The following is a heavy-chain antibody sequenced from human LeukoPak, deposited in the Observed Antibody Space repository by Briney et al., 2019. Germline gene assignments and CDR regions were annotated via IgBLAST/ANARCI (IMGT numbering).Heavy chain of an antibody. CDR1: GGSFSGYY. Sequence: PLETLSLTCAVYGGSFSGYYWSWIRQPPGKGLEWIGEINHSGSTNYNPSLKSRVTISVDTSKNQFSLKLSSVTAADTAVYYCASLYCSSTSCYAYYMDVWGKGTTVTVSS. CDR3: ASLYCSSTSCYAYYMDV. V-gene: IGHV4-34*01. J-gene: IGHJ6*03. CDR2: INHSGST. D-gene: IGHD2-2*01.